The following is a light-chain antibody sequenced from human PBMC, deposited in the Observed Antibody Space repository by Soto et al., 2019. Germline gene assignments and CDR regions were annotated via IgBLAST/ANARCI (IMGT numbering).Light chain of an antibody. Sequence: SRITRSPASLSASVNDRVIISFRASQSISNHLNWYQQKPGKAPKLLIFAASSLQSGVPSRFSGSRSGPDFTLTISSLQSEDFATYYCQQSSSSLTFGQGTRLEVK. CDR3: QQSSSSLT. CDR1: QSISNH. J-gene: IGKJ5*01. V-gene: IGKV1-39*01. CDR2: AAS.